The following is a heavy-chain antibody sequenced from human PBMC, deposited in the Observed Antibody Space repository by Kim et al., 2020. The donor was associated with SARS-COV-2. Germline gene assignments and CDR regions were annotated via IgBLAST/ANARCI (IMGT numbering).Heavy chain of an antibody. CDR3: ARDQWLVYYFDY. CDR1: GYTFTSYG. J-gene: IGHJ4*02. V-gene: IGHV1-18*01. CDR2: IAANNSNT. D-gene: IGHD6-19*01. Sequence: ASVKVSCKASGYTFTSYGISWVRQAPGQGLEWMGWIAANNSNTNYAQKLQGRVNMTTDTSTSTAYMELRSLISDDTAMYYCARDQWLVYYFDYWGQGTLVTV.